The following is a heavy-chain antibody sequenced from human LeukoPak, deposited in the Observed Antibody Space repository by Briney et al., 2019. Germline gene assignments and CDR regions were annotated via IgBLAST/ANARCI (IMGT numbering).Heavy chain of an antibody. J-gene: IGHJ5*02. V-gene: IGHV4-38-2*01. CDR3: ARNSGSSSPPERYNWFDP. Sequence: SETLSLTCAVSGYSIGTDYYWGWIRQPPGKGLEWIGSIYNSGSTYYNPSLKSRTTISVDTSKNQFSLKLSSVTAADTAVYYCARNSGSSSPPERYNWFDPWGQGTLVTVSS. CDR1: GYSIGTDYY. D-gene: IGHD6-6*01. CDR2: IYNSGST.